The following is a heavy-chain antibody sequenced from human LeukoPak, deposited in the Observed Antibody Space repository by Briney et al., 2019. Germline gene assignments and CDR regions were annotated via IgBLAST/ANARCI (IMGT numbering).Heavy chain of an antibody. D-gene: IGHD4-23*01. J-gene: IGHJ5*02. Sequence: GGSLRLSCVASGFSVSYSSMSWVRQAPGKGLEWVSTVYGGGTTYYADSVKGRFTISRDNSKNTLYLQMNRLRAEDTAFYYCARDPGYGGNVWFDPWGQGTLVTVS. V-gene: IGHV3-66*01. CDR1: GFSVSYSS. CDR2: VYGGGTT. CDR3: ARDPGYGGNVWFDP.